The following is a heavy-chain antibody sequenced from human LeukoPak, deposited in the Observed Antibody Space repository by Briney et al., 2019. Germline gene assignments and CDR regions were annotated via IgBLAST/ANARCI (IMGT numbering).Heavy chain of an antibody. J-gene: IGHJ5*02. D-gene: IGHD3-10*01. V-gene: IGHV3-30*04. CDR3: AREGGSGPVDP. Sequence: GRSLRLSCAASGFTFSSYAMHWVRQAPGKGLEWVAIISYDGSNKYYADSVKGRFTISRDNSKNTLYLQMNSLRAEDTAVYYCAREGGSGPVDPWGQGTLVTVSS. CDR2: ISYDGSNK. CDR1: GFTFSSYA.